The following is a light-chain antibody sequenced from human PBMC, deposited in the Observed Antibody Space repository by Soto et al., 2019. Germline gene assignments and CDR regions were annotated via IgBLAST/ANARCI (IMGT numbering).Light chain of an antibody. Sequence: QSVLTQPPSVSGAPGQRVTISCTGSSSNIGAGYDVHWYQHLPGSAPKLLIYINNNRPSGVPDRFSGSKSGTSASLAITGLQAEDEADYYCQSYDSSLTSVVFGGGTKLTVL. CDR3: QSYDSSLTSVV. V-gene: IGLV1-40*01. J-gene: IGLJ2*01. CDR1: SSNIGAGYD. CDR2: INN.